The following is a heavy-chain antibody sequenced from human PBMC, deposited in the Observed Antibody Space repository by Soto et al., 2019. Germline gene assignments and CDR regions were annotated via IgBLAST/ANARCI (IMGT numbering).Heavy chain of an antibody. CDR3: ARDSGSYLDP. CDR1: GFTFSSYA. D-gene: IGHD1-26*01. CDR2: ISYDGSNK. J-gene: IGHJ5*02. V-gene: IGHV3-30-3*01. Sequence: QVQLVESGGGVVQPGRSLRLSCAASGFTFSSYAMHWVRQAPGKGLEWVAVISYDGSNKYYADSVKGRFTISRDNSKSTLYLQMNSLRAEDTAVYYCARDSGSYLDPWGQGTLVTVSS.